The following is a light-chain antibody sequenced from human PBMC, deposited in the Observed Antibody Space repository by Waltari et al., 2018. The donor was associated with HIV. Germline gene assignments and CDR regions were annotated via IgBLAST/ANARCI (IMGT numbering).Light chain of an antibody. Sequence: EIVLTQSPATLSLSPGERATLSCRASQSVSTYLAWYQQKPGQAPRLLIYDASNRATGIPARFSGSGSETDFTLLISSLEPEDFAIYYCQQYYTLRSTFGGGTKIEI. CDR2: DAS. CDR3: QQYYTLRST. V-gene: IGKV3-11*01. CDR1: QSVSTY. J-gene: IGKJ4*01.